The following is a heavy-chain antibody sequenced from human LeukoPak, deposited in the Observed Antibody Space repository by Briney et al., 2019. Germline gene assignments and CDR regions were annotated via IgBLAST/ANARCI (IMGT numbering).Heavy chain of an antibody. V-gene: IGHV1-8*01. CDR1: GYTFTICD. CDR3: AKALQDYDILACYYKSDNYYYMDF. Sequence: ASVNLSCKASGYTFTICDYNWVRHGTGQGQEWMGWMNPNSGNTGYAQKFQSRGTMTRNTSISTDYMELSSLRSEDTDVYYCAKALQDYDILACYYKSDNYYYMDFWGKGTTVTVSS. CDR2: MNPNSGNT. J-gene: IGHJ6*03. D-gene: IGHD3-9*01.